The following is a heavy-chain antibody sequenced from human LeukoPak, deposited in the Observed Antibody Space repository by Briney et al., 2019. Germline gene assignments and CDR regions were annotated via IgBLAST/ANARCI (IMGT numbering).Heavy chain of an antibody. CDR3: ARDGYYDSSGLPGY. Sequence: GASVKVSCKASGYTFTGYYMHWVRQAPGQGLEWMGLINPSGGSTSYAPKFQGRITMSRDMSTSTVYMVLSSLRSEDTAVYYCARDGYYDSSGLPGYWGQGTLVTVSS. CDR2: INPSGGST. J-gene: IGHJ4*02. CDR1: GYTFTGYY. D-gene: IGHD3-22*01. V-gene: IGHV1-46*01.